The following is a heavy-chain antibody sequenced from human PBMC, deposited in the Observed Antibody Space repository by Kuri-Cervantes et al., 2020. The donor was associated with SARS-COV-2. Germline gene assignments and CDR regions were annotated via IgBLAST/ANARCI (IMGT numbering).Heavy chain of an antibody. V-gene: IGHV3-23*01. CDR2: ISGSGGST. Sequence: GGSLRLSCAASGFTFSSYAMSWVRQAPGKGLEWVSAISGSGGSTYYADSVKGRFTISRDNSKNTLYLQMNSLRAEDTAVYYCAKPSSSSLNYYYYMDVWGKGTTVTGSS. J-gene: IGHJ6*03. D-gene: IGHD6-6*01. CDR1: GFTFSSYA. CDR3: AKPSSSSLNYYYYMDV.